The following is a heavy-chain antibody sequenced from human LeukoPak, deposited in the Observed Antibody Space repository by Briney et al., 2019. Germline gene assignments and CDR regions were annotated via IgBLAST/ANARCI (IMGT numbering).Heavy chain of an antibody. CDR2: ISAYNGNT. J-gene: IGHJ3*02. Sequence: ASVKVSCKASGYTFTSYGIRWGRQAPGQRLEWMGWISAYNGNTNYAQKLQGRVTMTTDTSTSTAYMELRSLRSDDTAVYYCARDEILYGDPTNDAFDIWGQGTMVTVSS. CDR3: ARDEILYGDPTNDAFDI. CDR1: GYTFTSYG. D-gene: IGHD4-17*01. V-gene: IGHV1-18*01.